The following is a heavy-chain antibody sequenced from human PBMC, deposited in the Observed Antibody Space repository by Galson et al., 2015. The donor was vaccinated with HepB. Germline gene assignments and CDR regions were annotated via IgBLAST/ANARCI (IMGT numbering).Heavy chain of an antibody. D-gene: IGHD2-15*01. CDR3: ARDRGYCRGGTCYSLFDF. Sequence: SLRLSCAASGFTFSSHWVNWVRQAPGKGLEWVANIKEDGSEKYYVDSVMGRFTISRDNAKNSLFLQMSSLRAEDTAMYYCARDRGYCRGGTCYSLFDFWGQGTLVTVSS. J-gene: IGHJ4*02. CDR1: GFTFSSHW. CDR2: IKEDGSEK. V-gene: IGHV3-7*03.